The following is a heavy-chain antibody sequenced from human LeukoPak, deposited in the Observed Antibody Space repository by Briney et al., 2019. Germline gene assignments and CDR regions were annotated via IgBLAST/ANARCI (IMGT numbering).Heavy chain of an antibody. Sequence: PGGSPRLSCAASGFTFSFYWMSWARLAPGKGLEWVSSISSSSSYIYYADSVKGRFTISRDNAKNSLYLQMNSLRAEDTAVYYCARWGDYGDYENAFDIWGQGTMVTVSS. V-gene: IGHV3-21*01. CDR3: ARWGDYGDYENAFDI. CDR2: ISSSSSYI. J-gene: IGHJ3*02. CDR1: GFTFSFYW. D-gene: IGHD4-17*01.